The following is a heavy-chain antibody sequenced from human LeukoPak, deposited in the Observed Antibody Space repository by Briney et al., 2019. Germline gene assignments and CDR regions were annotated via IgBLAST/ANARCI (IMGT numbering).Heavy chain of an antibody. CDR3: ARHSFGGNCFLVSFDS. Sequence: SETLSLTCTVSAGSLSPDYWSWIRQPPGKGLQWIGYIHYSGRTDYNPSLQSRVTMSVDTSKNQFSLNLFFVTAADTAVYYCARHSFGGNCFLVSFDSWGQGAQVTVSS. J-gene: IGHJ4*02. D-gene: IGHD4-23*01. V-gene: IGHV4-59*08. CDR2: IHYSGRT. CDR1: AGSLSPDY.